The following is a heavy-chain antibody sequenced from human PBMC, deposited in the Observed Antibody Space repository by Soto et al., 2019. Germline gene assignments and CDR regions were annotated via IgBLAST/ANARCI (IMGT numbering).Heavy chain of an antibody. CDR1: GCSISSSSYY. D-gene: IGHD2-15*01. V-gene: IGHV4-39*01. Sequence: ETLSLTCTVSGCSISSSSYYWGWIRQPPGKGLEWIGSIYYSGSTYYNPSLKSRVTISVDTSKNQFSLKLSSVTAADTAVYYCARQRAKLKNWFDPWGQGTLVTVSS. J-gene: IGHJ5*02. CDR3: ARQRAKLKNWFDP. CDR2: IYYSGST.